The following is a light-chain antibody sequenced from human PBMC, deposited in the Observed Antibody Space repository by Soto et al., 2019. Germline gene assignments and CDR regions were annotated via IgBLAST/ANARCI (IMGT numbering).Light chain of an antibody. V-gene: IGKV1-17*01. J-gene: IGKJ1*01. CDR3: SQHNAYPRT. Sequence: DIQMTQSPSSLAASVGDRVTITCRASQGVGNEVGWYQQKPGKAPKRLIYAASTLQSGTPSRFSGSGSGTEFTLTISSLQTEDFATYFCSQHNAYPRTFGKGTRVEMK. CDR2: AAS. CDR1: QGVGNE.